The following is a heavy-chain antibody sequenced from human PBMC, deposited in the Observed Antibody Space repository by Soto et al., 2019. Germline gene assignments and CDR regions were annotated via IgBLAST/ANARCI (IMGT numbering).Heavy chain of an antibody. CDR2: ISSGGTYT. V-gene: IGHV3-74*01. J-gene: IGHJ5*02. CDR1: GFTLSTYW. Sequence: EVQLVEPGGGLVQPGGSLRLSCAASGFTLSTYWMHWVRQVPGKGLVWVSRISSGGTYTNYADSVKGRFTISRDSARNTLFLQMNYLTGEDTAVYYCARTFVDGMAGFGPWGQGTLVTVSS. CDR3: ARTFVDGMAGFGP. D-gene: IGHD2-15*01.